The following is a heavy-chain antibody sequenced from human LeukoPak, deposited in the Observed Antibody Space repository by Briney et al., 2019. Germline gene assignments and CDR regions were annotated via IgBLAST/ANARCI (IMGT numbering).Heavy chain of an antibody. CDR3: ARRLRPAGVDV. V-gene: IGHV4-34*01. J-gene: IGHJ6*02. D-gene: IGHD2-15*01. Sequence: SETLSLRCEGYGGSLSGFYWSWIRQPPGKGLEWIGEINHVGRTNYNPSLKSRVTMSVDTSKNQFSLRLSSVTAADTAVYYCARRLRPAGVDVWGRGTTVTVSS. CDR1: GGSLSGFY. CDR2: INHVGRT.